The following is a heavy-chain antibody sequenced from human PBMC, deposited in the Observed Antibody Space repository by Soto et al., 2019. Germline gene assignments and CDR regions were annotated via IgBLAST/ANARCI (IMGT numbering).Heavy chain of an antibody. CDR2: ISHTGST. CDR1: GGSITSGNSYS. J-gene: IGHJ5*02. D-gene: IGHD6-25*01. CDR3: ARAVAAYFATWFDA. Sequence: SETLSLTCAVSGGSITSGNSYSWSWIREPPGKGLEWIGSISHTGSTSYNPSLKSRLTMSVDKSKNQFSLRLSSVTAADMAVYYCARAVAAYFATWFDAWGQGSLVTVSS. V-gene: IGHV4-30-2*01.